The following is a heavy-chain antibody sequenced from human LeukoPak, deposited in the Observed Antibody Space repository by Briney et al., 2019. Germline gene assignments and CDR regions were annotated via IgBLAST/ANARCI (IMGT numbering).Heavy chain of an antibody. J-gene: IGHJ4*02. D-gene: IGHD3-9*01. CDR3: ARDRPFYDILTGYYTSDY. CDR1: GYTFTSYG. V-gene: IGHV1-18*01. CDR2: ISAYNGNT. Sequence: ASVKVSCKASGYTFTSYGISWVRQAPGQGLEWMGWISAYNGNTNYAQKLQGRVTMTTDTSTSTAYMKLRSLRSDDTAVYYCARDRPFYDILTGYYTSDYWGQGTLVTVSS.